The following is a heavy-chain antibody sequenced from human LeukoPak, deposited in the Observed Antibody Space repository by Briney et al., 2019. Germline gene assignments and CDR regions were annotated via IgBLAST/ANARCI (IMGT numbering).Heavy chain of an antibody. CDR2: ISSSGSTI. D-gene: IGHD2-15*01. Sequence: QPGGSLRLSCAASGFTFSSYEMNWVRQAPGKGLEWVSYISSSGSTIYYADSVKGRFTISRDNSKNTLYLQMNSLRAEDTAVYYCAKSPYGAGDIFDFWGQGTLVTVSS. CDR1: GFTFSSYE. J-gene: IGHJ4*02. V-gene: IGHV3-48*03. CDR3: AKSPYGAGDIFDF.